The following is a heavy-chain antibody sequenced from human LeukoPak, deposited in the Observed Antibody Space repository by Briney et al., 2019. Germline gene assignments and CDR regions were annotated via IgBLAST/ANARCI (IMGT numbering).Heavy chain of an antibody. CDR1: GFTISSYW. Sequence: GGSLILSCAASGFTISSYWMSWVRQAPGKGVEWVANIKQDGSEKYYMHSVKGRFTISRDKAKNSLYLQMNSLRAEDTAVYYCARDGGRSCYSVCYFDYWGQGTLVTVSS. CDR3: ARDGGRSCYSVCYFDY. J-gene: IGHJ4*02. V-gene: IGHV3-7*03. D-gene: IGHD2-15*01. CDR2: IKQDGSEK.